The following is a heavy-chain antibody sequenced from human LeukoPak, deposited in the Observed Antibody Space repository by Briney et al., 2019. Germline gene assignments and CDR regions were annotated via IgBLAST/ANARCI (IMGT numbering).Heavy chain of an antibody. CDR2: INTDGSST. CDR3: ARALAVAASGPLDI. CDR1: GFTFDNHW. D-gene: IGHD6-19*01. Sequence: GGSLRLSCAASGFTFDNHWIYWVRQAPGKGLVWVSRINTDGSSTTYADSVKGRFTNSRDNAYNTLYLQMNSLRADDTAVYFCARALAVAASGPLDIWGQGTMVTVSS. V-gene: IGHV3-74*03. J-gene: IGHJ3*02.